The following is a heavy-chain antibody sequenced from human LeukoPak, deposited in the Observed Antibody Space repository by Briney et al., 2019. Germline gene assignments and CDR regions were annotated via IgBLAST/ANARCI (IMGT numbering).Heavy chain of an antibody. CDR2: IYYSGST. CDR3: ARTSGSYFYYYGMDV. J-gene: IGHJ6*02. Sequence: SETLSLTCTVSGGSISSYYWSWIRQPPRKGLEWIGYIYYSGSTNYNPSLKSRVTISVDTSKNQFSLKLSSVTAADTAVYYCARTSGSYFYYYGMDVWGQGTTVTVSS. D-gene: IGHD1-26*01. V-gene: IGHV4-59*01. CDR1: GGSISSYY.